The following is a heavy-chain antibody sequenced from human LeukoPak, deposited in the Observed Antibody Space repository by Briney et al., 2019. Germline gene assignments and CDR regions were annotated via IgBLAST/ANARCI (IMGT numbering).Heavy chain of an antibody. Sequence: PSETLSLTCAVYGGSFSGYYWSWIRQPPGKGLEWIGEINHSGSTNYNPSLKSRVTISVDTSKNQFSLKLSSVTAADTAVYYCAVGYCSGSCYSGYWGQGTLVTVSS. J-gene: IGHJ4*02. CDR2: INHSGST. D-gene: IGHD2-15*01. V-gene: IGHV4-34*01. CDR3: AVGYCSGSCYSGY. CDR1: GGSFSGYY.